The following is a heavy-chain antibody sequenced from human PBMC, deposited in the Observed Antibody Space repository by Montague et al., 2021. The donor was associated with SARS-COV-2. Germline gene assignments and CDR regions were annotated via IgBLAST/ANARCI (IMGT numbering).Heavy chain of an antibody. CDR2: INHSGST. CDR3: ARARQDVVVPALGICAYYYYYYMDV. J-gene: IGHJ6*03. D-gene: IGHD2-2*01. V-gene: IGHV4-34*01. Sequence: SETLSLTCAVYGGSFSGNYWSWIRQPPGKGLEWIGEINHSGSTNYNQSLKSRVTISVDTSKNQYSLKLSSVTAADTAVYYCARARQDVVVPALGICAYYYYYYMDVWGKGTTVTVSS. CDR1: GGSFSGNY.